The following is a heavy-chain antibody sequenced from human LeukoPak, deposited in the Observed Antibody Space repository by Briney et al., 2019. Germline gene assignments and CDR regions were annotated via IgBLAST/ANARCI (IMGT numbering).Heavy chain of an antibody. D-gene: IGHD6-13*01. CDR1: GFIFDDYA. Sequence: GGSLRLSCAASGFIFDDYAMHWVRQAPGKGLEWVSVIYSGGSTYYADSVKGRFTISRDNSKNTLYLQMNSLRAEDTAVYYCARSSSSWYGIDYWGQGTLVTVSS. CDR3: ARSSSSWYGIDY. CDR2: IYSGGST. V-gene: IGHV3-66*01. J-gene: IGHJ4*02.